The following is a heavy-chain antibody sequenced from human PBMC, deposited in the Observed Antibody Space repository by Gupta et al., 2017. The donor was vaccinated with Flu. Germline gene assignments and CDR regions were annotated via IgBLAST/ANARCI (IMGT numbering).Heavy chain of an antibody. CDR2: IKQDGSEK. CDR1: GFIFGVDW. D-gene: IGHD1-1*01. J-gene: IGHJ2*01. Sequence: EVELVESGGGVVQPGGSLRLSCVGSGFIFGVDWMTWVRQAPGKGLQWVANIKQDGSEKYSIDSVKDRFIISRDNDKNSLYLQMNSLRAEDTGVYFCARASWKFDLWGRGTPVTVSS. CDR3: ARASWKFDL. V-gene: IGHV3-7*04.